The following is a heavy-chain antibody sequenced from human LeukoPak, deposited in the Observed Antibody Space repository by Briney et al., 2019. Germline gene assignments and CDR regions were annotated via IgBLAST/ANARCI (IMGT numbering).Heavy chain of an antibody. J-gene: IGHJ4*02. V-gene: IGHV3-21*01. CDR3: ATSFSTPANY. Sequence: GGSLRLSCTASGFTFSSYSMHWVRQAPGKGLEWVSYISSGGDYIYYADSVKGRFTISRDNAKNSLYLQMNSLRAEDTAVYYCATSFSTPANYWGQGTLVTVSS. CDR1: GFTFSSYS. D-gene: IGHD2-2*01. CDR2: ISSGGDYI.